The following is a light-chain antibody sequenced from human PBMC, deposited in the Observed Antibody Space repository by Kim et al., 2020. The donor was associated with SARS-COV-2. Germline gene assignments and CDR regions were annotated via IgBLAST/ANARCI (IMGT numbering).Light chain of an antibody. J-gene: IGKJ5*01. V-gene: IGKV3-20*01. CDR3: QLYGTSVT. Sequence: PGEIATLSCRPSQSVSASYFTWYQQTPGQPPRLLIYGASIRATGVPDRFTGSGSGADFTLTISRLEREDFAVYYCQLYGTSVTFGQGTRLEIK. CDR2: GAS. CDR1: QSVSASY.